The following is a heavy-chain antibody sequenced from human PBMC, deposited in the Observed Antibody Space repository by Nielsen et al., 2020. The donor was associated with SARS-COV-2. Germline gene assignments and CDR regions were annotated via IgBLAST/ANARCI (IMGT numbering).Heavy chain of an antibody. CDR3: ARDRVAAAGTAPNYYYYYGMDV. CDR2: IYHSGST. CDR1: GGSISSGGYS. V-gene: IGHV4-30-2*01. Sequence: SETLSLTCAVSGGSISSGGYSWSWIRQPPGKGLEWIGYIYHSGSTYYNPSLKSRVTISVDTSKNQFSLKLSSVTAADTAVYYCARDRVAAAGTAPNYYYYYGMDVWGQGTTVTVSS. J-gene: IGHJ6*02. D-gene: IGHD6-13*01.